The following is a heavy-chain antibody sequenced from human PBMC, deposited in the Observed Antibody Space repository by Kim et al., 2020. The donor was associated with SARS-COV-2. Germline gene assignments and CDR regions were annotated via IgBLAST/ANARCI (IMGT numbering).Heavy chain of an antibody. CDR1: GFNFNTFE. D-gene: IGHD2-21*01. V-gene: IGHV3-48*03. CDR3: VRRSLIMWGALDV. Sequence: GGSLRLSCAASGFNFNTFEMHWVRQAPGKGLEWVSNISSSSDTFYYADSVKGRFTISRDNAKNSLYLQMNSLRAEDTAVYYCVRRSLIMWGALDVWGQGT. J-gene: IGHJ6*01. CDR2: ISSSSDTF.